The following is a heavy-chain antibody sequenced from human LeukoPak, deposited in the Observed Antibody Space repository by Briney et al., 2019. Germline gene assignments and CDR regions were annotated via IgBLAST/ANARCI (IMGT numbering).Heavy chain of an antibody. V-gene: IGHV3-7*01. Sequence: GGSLRLSCAASGFTFSSYWMSWVRQAPGKGLEWVANIKQDGSEKYYVDSVKGRFTISRDNAKNSLYLQMNSLRAEDTAVYFCARGFGDPLDYYYYMDVWGKGTTVTVSS. CDR2: IKQDGSEK. D-gene: IGHD3-10*01. CDR3: ARGFGDPLDYYYYMDV. J-gene: IGHJ6*03. CDR1: GFTFSSYW.